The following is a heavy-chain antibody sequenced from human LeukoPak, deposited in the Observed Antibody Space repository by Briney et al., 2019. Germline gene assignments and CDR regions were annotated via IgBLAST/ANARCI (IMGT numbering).Heavy chain of an antibody. Sequence: ETLSLTCAVYGGSFSGYYWSWIRQPPGKGLEWVANIKQDGSEKYYVDSVKGRFTISRDNAKNSLYLQMNSLRAEDTAVYYCARDYYDSSGYDNWGQGTLVTVSS. J-gene: IGHJ4*02. CDR2: IKQDGSEK. CDR1: GGSFSGYY. CDR3: ARDYYDSSGYDN. V-gene: IGHV3-7*01. D-gene: IGHD3-22*01.